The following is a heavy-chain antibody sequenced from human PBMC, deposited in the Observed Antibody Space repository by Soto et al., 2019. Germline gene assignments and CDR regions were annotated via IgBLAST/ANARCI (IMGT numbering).Heavy chain of an antibody. CDR3: ARDRGEYTSSWFWYFSH. CDR1: GASISSFN. J-gene: IGHJ2*01. Sequence: SETLSLTCSVSGASISSFNWNWVRQPAGKGPEWVGRLNIAGTINYNPSLKSRITMSMDTSKNQISLHLRAVTAADTAIYYCARDRGEYTSSWFWYFSHWGHGTLVTVSS. CDR2: LNIAGTI. D-gene: IGHD6-13*01. V-gene: IGHV4-4*07.